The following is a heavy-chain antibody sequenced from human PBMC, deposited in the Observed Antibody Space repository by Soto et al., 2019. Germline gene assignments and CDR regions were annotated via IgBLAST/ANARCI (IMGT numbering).Heavy chain of an antibody. CDR3: ARGVWNGMDV. D-gene: IGHD2-8*01. CDR1: GGSISSGDYY. CDR2: IYYSGST. Sequence: PSETLSLTCTVPGGSISSGDYYWSWIRQPPGKGLEWIGYIYYSGSTYYNPSLKSRVTISVDTSKNQFSLKLSSVTAADTAAYYCARGVWNGMDVWGQGTTVTVSS. J-gene: IGHJ6*02. V-gene: IGHV4-30-4*01.